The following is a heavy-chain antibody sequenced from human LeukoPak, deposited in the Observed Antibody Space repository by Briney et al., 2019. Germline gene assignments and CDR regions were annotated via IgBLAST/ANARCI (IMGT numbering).Heavy chain of an antibody. CDR2: ISDIWST. Sequence: SETLSLTCTVSGGSISSYYWSWIRQPPGKGLEWIAYISDIWSTNYNPSLKSRVTISVDTSQNQFSLKLSSVTAADTAVYFCARHDGGAGWSSFDYWGQGTLVTVSS. V-gene: IGHV4-59*08. D-gene: IGHD2-15*01. J-gene: IGHJ4*02. CDR1: GGSISSYY. CDR3: ARHDGGAGWSSFDY.